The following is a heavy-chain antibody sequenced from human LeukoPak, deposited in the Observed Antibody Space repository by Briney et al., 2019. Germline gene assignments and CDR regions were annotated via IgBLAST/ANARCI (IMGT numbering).Heavy chain of an antibody. J-gene: IGHJ6*02. Sequence: PLETLSLTCAVYGGSFSGYYWSWIRQPPGKGLEWIGEINHSGSTNYNPSLKSRVTISVDTSKNQFSLKLSSVTAADTAVYYCASRRRALYYYGMDVWGQGTTVTVSS. CDR2: INHSGST. CDR1: GGSFSGYY. CDR3: ASRRRALYYYGMDV. D-gene: IGHD5-24*01. V-gene: IGHV4-34*01.